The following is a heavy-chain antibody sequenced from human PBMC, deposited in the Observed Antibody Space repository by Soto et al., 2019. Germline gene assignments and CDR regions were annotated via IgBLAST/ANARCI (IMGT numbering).Heavy chain of an antibody. CDR2: IKSKTDGGTT. V-gene: IGHV3-15*01. Sequence: GGSLRLSCAASGFTFSNAWMSWVRQAPGKGLEWVGRIKSKTDGGTTDYAAPVKGRFTISRDDSKNTLYLQMNSLKTEDTAVYYCTTEDIVAVPGVFDYWGQGTLVTVSS. CDR3: TTEDIVAVPGVFDY. D-gene: IGHD2-2*01. CDR1: GFTFSNAW. J-gene: IGHJ4*02.